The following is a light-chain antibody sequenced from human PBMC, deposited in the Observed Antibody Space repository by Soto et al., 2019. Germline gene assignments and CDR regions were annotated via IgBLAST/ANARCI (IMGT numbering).Light chain of an antibody. CDR3: GSYAGSXIFV. CDR1: SRDVCGYNY. Sequence: QSLLSQPRSVSGSPGQSVTISCTGTSRDVCGYNYFSWYQQHPGKAPKLMIYDVSKRPSGVPDRFSGSKSDNTASLTISGLQAEDEADYYCGSYAGSXIFVFGRGTKVXVX. CDR2: DVS. J-gene: IGLJ1*01. V-gene: IGLV2-11*01.